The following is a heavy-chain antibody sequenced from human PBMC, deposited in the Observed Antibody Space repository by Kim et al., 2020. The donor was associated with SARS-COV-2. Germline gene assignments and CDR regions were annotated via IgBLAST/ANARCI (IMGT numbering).Heavy chain of an antibody. CDR1: GGSISSSNW. D-gene: IGHD5-12*01. CDR3: ARDPSTSPMATILDV. J-gene: IGHJ6*02. CDR2: IYHSGST. V-gene: IGHV4-4*02. Sequence: SETLSLTCAVSGGSISSSNWWSWVRQPPGKGLEWIGEIYHSGSTNYNPSLKSRVTISVDKSKNQFSLKLSSVTAADTAVYYCARDPSTSPMATILDVCGQGTTVTVSS.